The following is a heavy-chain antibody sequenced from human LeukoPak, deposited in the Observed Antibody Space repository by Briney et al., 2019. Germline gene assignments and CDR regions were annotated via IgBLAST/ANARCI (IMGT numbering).Heavy chain of an antibody. Sequence: PSQTLSLTCTVSGGSISSGGYHWSWIRQHPGKGLEWIGYIYYSGSTYYNPSLKSRVTISVDTSKNQFSLKLSSVTAADTAVYYCARAGYYYDSSGYYYFDYWGQGTLVTVSS. J-gene: IGHJ4*02. V-gene: IGHV4-31*03. CDR2: IYYSGST. D-gene: IGHD3-22*01. CDR1: GGSISSGGYH. CDR3: ARAGYYYDSSGYYYFDY.